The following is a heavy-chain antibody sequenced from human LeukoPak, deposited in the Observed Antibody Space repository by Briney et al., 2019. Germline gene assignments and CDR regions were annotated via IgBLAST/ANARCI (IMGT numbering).Heavy chain of an antibody. CDR3: ARDMIRGVYWFDP. V-gene: IGHV3-48*03. Sequence: GGSLRLSCAASGFTFSSFEMNWVRQAPGKGLEWVSYISSSGNTMYYADSVKGRFTISRDNAKNSLYLQINSLRAEDTAVYYCARDMIRGVYWFDPWGQGTLVTVSS. D-gene: IGHD3-10*01. CDR1: GFTFSSFE. J-gene: IGHJ5*02. CDR2: ISSSGNTM.